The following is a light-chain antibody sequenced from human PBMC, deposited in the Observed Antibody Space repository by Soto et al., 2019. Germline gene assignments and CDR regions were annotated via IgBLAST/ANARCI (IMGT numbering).Light chain of an antibody. J-gene: IGKJ1*01. CDR2: GAS. V-gene: IGKV1-6*01. CDR3: LQDYSYPRT. CDR1: QGIRTD. Sequence: AVQLTQSPSSLSASVGDRVTITCRASQGIRTDLGWYQQSPGKAPKVLIFGASTIQSGVPSRFSGSGSGTDFTLTISSLQPEDVATYYCLQDYSYPRTFGQGTKVEIK.